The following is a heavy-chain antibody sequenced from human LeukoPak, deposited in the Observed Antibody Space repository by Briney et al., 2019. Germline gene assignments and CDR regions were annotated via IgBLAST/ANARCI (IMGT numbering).Heavy chain of an antibody. CDR2: VSESGTT. CDR3: ARGGLDYFDS. D-gene: IGHD6-19*01. V-gene: IGHV4-38-2*02. J-gene: IGHJ4*02. CDR1: GYSIRSDHC. Sequence: SETLSLTCSVSGYSIRSDHCWGWIRQSPGKGLEWIASVSESGTTYYTPSLESRVSISIDTSKNQFSLNLYSVTAADTAVYYCARGGLDYFDSWGQGTLVTVSS.